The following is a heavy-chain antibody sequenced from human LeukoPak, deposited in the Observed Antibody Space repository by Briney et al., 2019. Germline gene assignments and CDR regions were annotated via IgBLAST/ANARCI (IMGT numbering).Heavy chain of an antibody. CDR1: GGSISSGSYY. CDR3: ARGTGISYYDSSGYYQDDAFDI. V-gene: IGHV4-61*02. D-gene: IGHD3-22*01. CDR2: ISTSGGT. Sequence: PSQTLSLTCTVAGGSISSGSYYWSWIRQPAGKGLWWMGRISTSGGTNYNPSLKSRVTISVDTSKNQFSLTLSSVTAADTAVYYCARGTGISYYDSSGYYQDDAFDIWGQGTMVTVSS. J-gene: IGHJ3*02.